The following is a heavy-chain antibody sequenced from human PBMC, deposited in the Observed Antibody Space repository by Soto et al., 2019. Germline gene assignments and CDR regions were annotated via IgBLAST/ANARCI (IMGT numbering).Heavy chain of an antibody. J-gene: IGHJ4*02. D-gene: IGHD5-18*01. CDR2: IYYSGST. CDR1: GGSISSGGYY. V-gene: IGHV4-31*03. Sequence: QVQLQESGPGLVKPSQTLSLTCTVSGGSISSGGYYWSWIRQHPGKGLEWIGYIYYSGSTYYNPSPTRRVTISLDTSKNQFSLELSSVPAADTAVYYCARSGYSSGPNPLRYWGQGTLVTVSS. CDR3: ARSGYSSGPNPLRY.